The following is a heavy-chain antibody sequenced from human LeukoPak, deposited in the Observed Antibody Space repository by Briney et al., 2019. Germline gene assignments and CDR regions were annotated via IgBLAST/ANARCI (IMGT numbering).Heavy chain of an antibody. CDR3: AKVYDSSGYGPPRWYFDL. CDR2: ISGSGGST. J-gene: IGHJ2*01. CDR1: GFTFSSYA. Sequence: GGSLRLSCAASGFTFSSYAMSWVRQAPGKGLEWVSAISGSGGSTYYADSVKGRFTISRDNSKNTLYLQMNSLRAEDTAVYYCAKVYDSSGYGPPRWYFDLWGRGTLVTVSS. V-gene: IGHV3-23*01. D-gene: IGHD3-22*01.